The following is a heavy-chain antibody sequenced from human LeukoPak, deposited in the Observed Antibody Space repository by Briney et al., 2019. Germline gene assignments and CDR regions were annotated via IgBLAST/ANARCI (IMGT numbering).Heavy chain of an antibody. V-gene: IGHV4-59*01. J-gene: IGHJ5*02. D-gene: IGHD4-17*01. CDR2: IYYSGST. CDR3: ARDLRSMLYGDYVGWFDP. CDR1: GGSISSYY. Sequence: PSETLSLTCTVSGGSISSYYWSWIRQPPGKGLEWIGYIYYSGSTNYNPSLKSRVTISVDTSKNQFSLKLSSVTAADTAVYYCARDLRSMLYGDYVGWFDPWGQGTLVTVSS.